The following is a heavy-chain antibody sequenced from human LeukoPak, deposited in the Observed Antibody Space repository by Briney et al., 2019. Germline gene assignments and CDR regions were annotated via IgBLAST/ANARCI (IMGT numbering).Heavy chain of an antibody. CDR2: IHYSGTI. D-gene: IGHD3-16*01. V-gene: IGHV4-59*01. Sequence: SETLSLTCTVSGGSITNDYWNWIRQSSGKQLEWIGSIHYSGTINYSPSLKSRITISLDTSKNQFSLRLSSVTAADTAMYYCATSYDHGWLIGSWGQGTLVTVSS. CDR3: ATSYDHGWLIGS. J-gene: IGHJ4*02. CDR1: GGSITNDY.